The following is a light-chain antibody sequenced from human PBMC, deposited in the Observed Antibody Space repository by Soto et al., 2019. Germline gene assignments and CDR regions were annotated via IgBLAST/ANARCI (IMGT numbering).Light chain of an antibody. CDR2: YEI. CDR1: DIGSKS. V-gene: IGLV3-21*01. CDR3: HVWDSDANHVV. Sequence: SYELTQPPSVSVAPGMTARITCGGNDIGSKSVHGYQQKPDQAPVLAIYYEIDRPSGIPERFSGSNSGNTATLNITGVDAGDEADYCCHVWDSDANHVVFGGGTKLTVL. J-gene: IGLJ2*01.